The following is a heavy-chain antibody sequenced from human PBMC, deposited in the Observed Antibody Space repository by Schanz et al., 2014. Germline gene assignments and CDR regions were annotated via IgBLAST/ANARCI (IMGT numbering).Heavy chain of an antibody. D-gene: IGHD5-12*01. CDR2: MYINSGST. Sequence: EVQLVESGGGLIQPGGSLRLSCAVSGFTVNTNYMSWVRQAPGNGLEWISSMYINSGSTQYADSVKGRFIISRDSSKNTLFLQMNSLRAEDTAVYFCARDGGRDGYNLAFDVGGQGTLVTVSS. J-gene: IGHJ3*01. V-gene: IGHV3-53*01. CDR1: GFTVNTNY. CDR3: ARDGGRDGYNLAFDV.